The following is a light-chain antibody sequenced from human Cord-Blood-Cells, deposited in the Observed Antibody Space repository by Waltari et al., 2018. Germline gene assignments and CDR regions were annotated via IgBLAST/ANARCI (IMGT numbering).Light chain of an antibody. CDR2: DVS. J-gene: IGLJ3*02. V-gene: IGLV2-14*01. CDR1: SSDVGGYNY. CDR3: SSFTSSSTWV. Sequence: QSALTQPASVSGSPGQSITISCTGTSSDVGGYNYVSWYQQHPGKAPKLMIYDVSKRPSGVSNRFSGLKSGNTAPLTISGLQAEDEADYYRSSFTSSSTWVFGGGTKLTVL.